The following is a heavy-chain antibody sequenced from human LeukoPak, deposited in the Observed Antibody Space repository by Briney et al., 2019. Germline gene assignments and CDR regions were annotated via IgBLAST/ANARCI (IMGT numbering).Heavy chain of an antibody. CDR1: GGSISSSSYY. J-gene: IGHJ4*02. D-gene: IGHD1-1*01. CDR3: ARDIENGGTEYYFDY. CDR2: IYYSGST. Sequence: SETLSLTCTVSGGSISSSSYYWGWIRQPPGKGLEWIGSIYYSGSTYYNPSLKSRVTISVDTSKNQFSLKLSSVTAADTAVYYCARDIENGGTEYYFDYWGQGTLVTVSS. V-gene: IGHV4-39*07.